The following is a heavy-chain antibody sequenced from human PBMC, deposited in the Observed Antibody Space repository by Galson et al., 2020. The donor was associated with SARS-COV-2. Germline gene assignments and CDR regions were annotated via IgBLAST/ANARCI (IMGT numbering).Heavy chain of an antibody. CDR2: INHSGST. CDR1: GGSFSGYY. D-gene: IGHD3-22*01. Sequence: SETLSLTCAVYGGSFSGYYWSWIRQPPGKGLEWLGEINHSGSTNYNPSLKSRVTISVDTSKNQFSLKLSSVTAADTAVYYCASLGTYYYDSSGYYSEYDAFDIWGQGTMVTVSS. V-gene: IGHV4-34*01. CDR3: ASLGTYYYDSSGYYSEYDAFDI. J-gene: IGHJ3*02.